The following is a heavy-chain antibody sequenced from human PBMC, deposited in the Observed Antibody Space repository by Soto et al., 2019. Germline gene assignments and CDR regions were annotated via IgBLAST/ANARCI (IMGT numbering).Heavy chain of an antibody. CDR1: GFTFSSYA. CDR3: AKAPSRVGNSDYYYGMDV. V-gene: IGHV3-23*01. Sequence: LRLSCAASGFTFSSYAMSWVRQAPGKGLEWVSAISGSGGSTYYADSVKGRFTISRDNSKNTLYLQMNSLRAEDTAVYYCAKAPSRVGNSDYYYGMDVWGQGTTVTVSS. CDR2: ISGSGGST. D-gene: IGHD1-26*01. J-gene: IGHJ6*02.